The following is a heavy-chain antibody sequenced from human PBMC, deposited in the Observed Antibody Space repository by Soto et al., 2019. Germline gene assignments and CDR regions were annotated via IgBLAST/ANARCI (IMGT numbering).Heavy chain of an antibody. CDR2: ISGSGGNT. CDR1: GFTFSNYA. CDR3: AREEGINYDFCWFDP. D-gene: IGHD3-3*01. J-gene: IGHJ5*02. V-gene: IGHV3-23*01. Sequence: PGGSLRLSCAASGFTFSNYAMSWVRQSPGKGLEWVSAISGSGGNTYYADSVKGRFSISRDNSNNTLYLQMNSLRVEDTAAYYCAREEGINYDFCWFDPWGQGTLVTVSS.